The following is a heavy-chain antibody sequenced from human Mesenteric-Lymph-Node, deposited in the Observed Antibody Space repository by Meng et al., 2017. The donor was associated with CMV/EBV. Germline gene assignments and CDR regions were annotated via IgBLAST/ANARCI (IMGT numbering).Heavy chain of an antibody. CDR3: ARGSSYVILTGYFDY. D-gene: IGHD3-9*01. Sequence: HVQLHHCGPGLLDPSAAHSVACAFYAGSSSCYPRTGIRQLPIKGLEWIGESNHDGSATYNPSFTRRIIISVDTSTNQISLNMCSVTAADTAVYYCARGSSYVILTGYFDYWGQGALVTVSS. J-gene: IGHJ4*02. V-gene: IGHV4-34*01. CDR2: SNHDGSA. CDR1: AGSSSCYP.